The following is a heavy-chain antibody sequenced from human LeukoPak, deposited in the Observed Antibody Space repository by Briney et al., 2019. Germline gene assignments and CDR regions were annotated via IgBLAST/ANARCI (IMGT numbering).Heavy chain of an antibody. CDR2: IVPILGIA. CDR3: ARDLEVSNWDIVVVPAAINYYYYGMDV. D-gene: IGHD2-2*01. V-gene: IGHV1-69*04. CDR1: GGTFSSYT. J-gene: IGHJ6*02. Sequence: SLKVSCKASGGTFSSYTISWVRQAPGQGLEWMGRIVPILGIANYAQKFPGRVTITADKSTSTAYMELSSLRSEDTAVYYCARDLEVSNWDIVVVPAAINYYYYGMDVWGQGTTVTVSS.